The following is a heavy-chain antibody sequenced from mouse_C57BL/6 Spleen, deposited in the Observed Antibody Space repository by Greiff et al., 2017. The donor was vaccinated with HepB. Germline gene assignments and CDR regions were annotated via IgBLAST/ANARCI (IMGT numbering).Heavy chain of an antibody. J-gene: IGHJ4*01. CDR1: GFTFSSYA. CDR2: ISSGGDYT. Sequence: EVQRVESGEGLVKPGGSLKLSCAASGFTFSSYAMSWVRQTPEKRLEWVAYISSGGDYTYYADTVKGRFTISRDNARNTLYLQQSSLKSEDTAMYYCTRENYDYDEEDHYYAMDYWGQGTSVTVSS. D-gene: IGHD2-4*01. CDR3: TRENYDYDEEDHYYAMDY. V-gene: IGHV5-9-1*02.